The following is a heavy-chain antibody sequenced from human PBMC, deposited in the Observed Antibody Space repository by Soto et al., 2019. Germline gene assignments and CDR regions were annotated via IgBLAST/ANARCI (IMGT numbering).Heavy chain of an antibody. V-gene: IGHV1-2*02. CDR2: INPHSGST. J-gene: IGHJ6*02. D-gene: IGHD2-21*02. Sequence: QVQVVQSGAEVKKPGASVKISCKTSGYSFTDDYLHWVRQAPGQGLAWVGWINPHSGSTNFAQKFLGRVSMTRDTSMSTAYMELFSLTSDDTASYYCARGVYCGDDCYSYGMDVWGQGTTVTVSS. CDR1: GYSFTDDY. CDR3: ARGVYCGDDCYSYGMDV.